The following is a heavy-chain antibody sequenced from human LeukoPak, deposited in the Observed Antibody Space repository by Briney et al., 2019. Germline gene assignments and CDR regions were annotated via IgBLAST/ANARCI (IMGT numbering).Heavy chain of an antibody. CDR3: ARGPSCTSISCYTTGLFDY. J-gene: IGHJ4*02. D-gene: IGHD2-2*01. Sequence: PGGSLRLSCTASGFTFSIYSMSWVRQTPGKGLEWVSSISSSSSNSTYYADSVKGQFTISRDNAKNPLYLQMNSLRAGDTAVYYCARGPSCTSISCYTTGLFDYWGQGTLVTVSS. V-gene: IGHV3-21*01. CDR1: GFTFSIYS. CDR2: ISSSSSNST.